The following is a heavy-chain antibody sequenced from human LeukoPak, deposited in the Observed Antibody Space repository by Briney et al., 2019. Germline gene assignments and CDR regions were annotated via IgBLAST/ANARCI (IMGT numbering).Heavy chain of an antibody. Sequence: ASVKVSCKASGYTFTGYYMHWVRQAPGQGLEWMGRINPNSGGTNYARKFQGRVTMTRDTSISTAYMELSRLRSDDTAVYYCARDRREVFYYDSSGYHDYWGQGTLVTVSS. CDR2: INPNSGGT. CDR1: GYTFTGYY. D-gene: IGHD3-22*01. CDR3: ARDRREVFYYDSSGYHDY. J-gene: IGHJ4*02. V-gene: IGHV1-2*06.